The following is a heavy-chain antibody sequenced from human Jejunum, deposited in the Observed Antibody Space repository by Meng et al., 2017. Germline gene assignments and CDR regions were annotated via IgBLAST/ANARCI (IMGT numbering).Heavy chain of an antibody. V-gene: IGHV4-4*02. CDR1: GGSIESNNW. CDR3: ARADYVRYFDL. Sequence: QGALQESGPGLVKPSETLSLTCAVSGGSIESNNWWTWIRQPPGQGLEWIGEVYHSGSTHYNPSLQSRVTISIDNSKNRFSLSLNSVTAADTAIYYCARADYVRYFDLWGRGTLVTVSS. CDR2: VYHSGST. J-gene: IGHJ2*01. D-gene: IGHD3-10*02.